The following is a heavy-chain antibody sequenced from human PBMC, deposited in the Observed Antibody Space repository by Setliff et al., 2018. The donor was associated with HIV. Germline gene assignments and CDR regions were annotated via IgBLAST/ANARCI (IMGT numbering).Heavy chain of an antibody. D-gene: IGHD3-22*01. CDR3: ARAPGAYYYDSSGYPIGRRFDY. CDR2: INHSGST. Sequence: SETLSLTCAVYGGSFSGYYWSWIRQPPGKGLEWIGEINHSGSTNYNPSLKSRVTISVDTSKNQFSLKLSSVTAADTAVYYCARAPGAYYYDSSGYPIGRRFDYWGQGTLVTVSS. J-gene: IGHJ4*02. CDR1: GGSFSGYY. V-gene: IGHV4-34*01.